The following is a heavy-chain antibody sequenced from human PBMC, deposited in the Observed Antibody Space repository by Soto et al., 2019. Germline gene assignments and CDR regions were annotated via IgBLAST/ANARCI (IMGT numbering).Heavy chain of an antibody. CDR3: AKDAGFSPGVRFNFDY. CDR2: ISGTDGAT. CDR1: GFTFSSYA. V-gene: IGHV3-23*01. J-gene: IGHJ4*02. D-gene: IGHD7-27*01. Sequence: GGSLRLSCAASGFTFSSYAMSWVRQTSGKGLQWVSTISGTDGATYYAASVKGRFTISRDNSQNILYLQMNNLRAEDTAIYYCAKDAGFSPGVRFNFDYWGQGTLVTVSS.